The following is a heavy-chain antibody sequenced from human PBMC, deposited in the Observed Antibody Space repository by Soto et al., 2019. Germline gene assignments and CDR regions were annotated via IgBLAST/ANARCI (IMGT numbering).Heavy chain of an antibody. Sequence: PSETLSLTCAVDGGSFSGYYWRWIRQPPGKGLEWIGEINHSGSTNYNPSLKSRVTISVDTSKNQFSLKLSSVTAADTAVYYCARGGPKVTLPTLYFDYWGQGTLVTVS. D-gene: IGHD4-17*01. V-gene: IGHV4-34*01. J-gene: IGHJ4*02. CDR3: ARGGPKVTLPTLYFDY. CDR2: INHSGST. CDR1: GGSFSGYY.